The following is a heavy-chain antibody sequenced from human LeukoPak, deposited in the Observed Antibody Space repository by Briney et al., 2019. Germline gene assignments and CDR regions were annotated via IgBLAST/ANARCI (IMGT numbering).Heavy chain of an antibody. J-gene: IGHJ6*03. CDR2: ISISGTTI. Sequence: GGSLRLSCAASGFTFSSYEMNWVRQAPGKGLEWISYISISGTTIYYADSVKGRFTISRDNAKNSLYLQMNSLRADDTAVYYCARCAGTPQYYYYYYYMDVWGKGTTVTVSS. V-gene: IGHV3-48*03. D-gene: IGHD1/OR15-1a*01. CDR1: GFTFSSYE. CDR3: ARCAGTPQYYYYYYYMDV.